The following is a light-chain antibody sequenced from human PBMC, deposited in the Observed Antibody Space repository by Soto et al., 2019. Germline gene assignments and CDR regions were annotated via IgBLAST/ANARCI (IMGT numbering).Light chain of an antibody. CDR1: QSVSSSY. CDR3: QQYGRSPPIT. CDR2: GAS. J-gene: IGKJ5*01. Sequence: EIVLTQFPGTLSLSPGERATLSCRASQSVSSSYLAWYQQKPGQAPRLLIYGASSRATGIPDRFSGSGSGTDFTLTISRLEPEDFAVYYCQQYGRSPPITFGQGTRLEI. V-gene: IGKV3-20*01.